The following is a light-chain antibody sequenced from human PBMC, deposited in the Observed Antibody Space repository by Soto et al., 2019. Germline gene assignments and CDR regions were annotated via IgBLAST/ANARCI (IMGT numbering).Light chain of an antibody. Sequence: QSALTQPASLSGSPGQSIAISCTGTNSDVGGYNYVSWYQHHPGKAPKLLIYDVTNRPSGVSNRFSATKSGNTASLTISGLQAEDEADYYCSSYTSSSTTYVFGTGTKVTVL. V-gene: IGLV2-14*03. CDR1: NSDVGGYNY. J-gene: IGLJ1*01. CDR2: DVT. CDR3: SSYTSSSTTYV.